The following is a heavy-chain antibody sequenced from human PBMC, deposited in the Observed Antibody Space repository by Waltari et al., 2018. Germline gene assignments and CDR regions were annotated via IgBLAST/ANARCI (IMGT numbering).Heavy chain of an antibody. V-gene: IGHV3-23*01. Sequence: EVQLLESGGGLVQPGGSLRLSCAASGFTFSRSAMSWVRQAPGKGLEWVSGRRGSGDRTDDADSGKGRFTISRDNYKNTLSLQINSLRVEDTAIYYCAKGANPQHPYHFENWGQGTLVTVSS. J-gene: IGHJ4*02. CDR2: RRGSGDRT. CDR1: GFTFSRSA. CDR3: AKGANPQHPYHFEN.